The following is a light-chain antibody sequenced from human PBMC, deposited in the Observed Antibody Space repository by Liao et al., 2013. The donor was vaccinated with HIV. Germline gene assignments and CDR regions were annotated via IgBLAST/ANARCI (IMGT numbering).Light chain of an antibody. CDR2: KDS. CDR3: QAWDSSTAAVV. Sequence: SYELTQPPSVSVSPGQTARITCSGDALPKLYAYWYQQKPGQAPVLVIYKDSERPSGIPERFSGSNSGNTATLTISGTQAMDEADYYCQAWDSSTAAVVFGGGTKLTVL. J-gene: IGLJ2*01. CDR1: ALPKLY. V-gene: IGLV3-1*01.